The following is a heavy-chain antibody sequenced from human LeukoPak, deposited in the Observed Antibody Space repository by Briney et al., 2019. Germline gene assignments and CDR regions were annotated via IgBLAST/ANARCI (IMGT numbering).Heavy chain of an antibody. CDR3: ARQTTNYYDSSGYQLGWFDP. J-gene: IGHJ5*02. D-gene: IGHD3-22*01. CDR1: GGSISSYY. CDR2: IYYSGST. V-gene: IGHV4-59*01. Sequence: SETLSLTCTVSGGSISSYYWSWIRQPPGKGLECIGYIYYSGSTNYNPSLKSRVTISVDTSKNQFSLKLSSVTAADTAVYYCARQTTNYYDSSGYQLGWFDPWGQGTLVTVSS.